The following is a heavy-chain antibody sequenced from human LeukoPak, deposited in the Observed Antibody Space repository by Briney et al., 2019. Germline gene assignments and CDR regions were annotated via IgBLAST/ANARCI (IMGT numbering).Heavy chain of an antibody. CDR2: ISSSGSTI. D-gene: IGHD5-24*01. V-gene: IGHV3-48*03. CDR3: ARSGRDGYNFDY. CDR1: GFTFSSYE. J-gene: IGHJ4*02. Sequence: GSLRLSCAASGFTFSSYEMNWVRQAPGKGLEWVSYISSSGSTIYYADSVKGRFTISRDNAKNSLYLQMNSLRAEDTAVYYCARSGRDGYNFDYWGQGTLVTVSS.